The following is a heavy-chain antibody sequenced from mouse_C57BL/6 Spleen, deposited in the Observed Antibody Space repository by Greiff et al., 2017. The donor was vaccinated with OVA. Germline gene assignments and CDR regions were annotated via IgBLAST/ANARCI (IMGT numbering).Heavy chain of an antibody. CDR2: IWSGGST. CDR1: GFSLTSYG. V-gene: IGHV2-2*01. J-gene: IGHJ4*01. Sequence: QVHVKQSGPGLVQPSQSLSITCTVSGFSLTSYGVHWVRQSPGKGLEWLGVIWSGGSTDYNAAFISRLSISKDNSKSQVFFKMNSLQADDTAIYYCARNDYGRDYAMDYWGQGTSVTVSS. D-gene: IGHD1-1*01. CDR3: ARNDYGRDYAMDY.